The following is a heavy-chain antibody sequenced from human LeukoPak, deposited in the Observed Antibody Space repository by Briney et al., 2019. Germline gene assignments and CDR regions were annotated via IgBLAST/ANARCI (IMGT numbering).Heavy chain of an antibody. J-gene: IGHJ4*02. D-gene: IGHD4-23*01. CDR3: ASRNSLFI. CDR1: GLTFSRYW. CDR2: INQDGSEK. Sequence: GGSLRLSCAASGLTFSRYWMSWVRQAPGKGLEWVANINQDGSEKYYVDSVKGRFTISRDNAKNSLYLQMNSLRAEDTAVYYCASRNSLFIWGQGTLVTVSS. V-gene: IGHV3-7*01.